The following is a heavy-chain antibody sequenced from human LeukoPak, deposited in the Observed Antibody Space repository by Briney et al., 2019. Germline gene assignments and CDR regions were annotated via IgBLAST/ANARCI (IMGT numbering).Heavy chain of an antibody. CDR1: GGSISSYY. CDR2: IYYSGST. CDR3: ARLDTALSSIQI. J-gene: IGHJ4*02. Sequence: SETLSLTCTVSGGSISSYYWSWIRQPPGKGLEWIGYIYYSGSTNYNPSLKSRVTISVDTSKNQVSLKLSPVTAADTAVYYCARLDTALSSIQIWGQGTLVTVSS. D-gene: IGHD5-18*01. V-gene: IGHV4-59*01.